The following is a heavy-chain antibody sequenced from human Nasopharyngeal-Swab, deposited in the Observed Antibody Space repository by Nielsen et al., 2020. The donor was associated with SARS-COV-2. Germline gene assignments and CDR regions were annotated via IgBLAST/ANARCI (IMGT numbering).Heavy chain of an antibody. CDR2: INHSGST. V-gene: IGHV4-34*01. Sequence: SQTLSLTCAVYGGSFSGYYWSWIRQPPGKGLEWIGEINHSGSTNYNPSLKSRVTISVDTSKNQFSLKLSSVTAADTAVYYCARGGSGYYPSYYYGMDVWGQGTTVTVSS. J-gene: IGHJ6*02. CDR1: GGSFSGYY. D-gene: IGHD3-22*01. CDR3: ARGGSGYYPSYYYGMDV.